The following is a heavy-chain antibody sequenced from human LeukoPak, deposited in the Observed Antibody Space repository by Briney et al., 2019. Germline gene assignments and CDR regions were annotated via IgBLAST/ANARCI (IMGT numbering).Heavy chain of an antibody. J-gene: IGHJ4*02. V-gene: IGHV1-69*10. D-gene: IGHD5-18*01. CDR2: IIPILGIA. CDR1: GGTFSSYA. CDR3: ARDPSYGTSFDY. Sequence: ASVKVSCKASGGTFSSYAISWVRQAPGQGREWMGGIIPILGIANYAQKFQGRVTITADKSTSTAYMELSSLRSEDTAVYYCARDPSYGTSFDYWGQGTLVTVSS.